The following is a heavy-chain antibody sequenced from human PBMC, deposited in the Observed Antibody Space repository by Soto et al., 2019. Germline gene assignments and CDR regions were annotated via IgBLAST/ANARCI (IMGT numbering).Heavy chain of an antibody. Sequence: GESLKISCKGSGYSFLNYWIGWVRQMPGKDLEWIGIIYPDDSETRYSPSFQGQVTISADKSISTAYLQWSSLKASDTAMYYCARQASTIFGVVKDYYYYYGMDVWGQGTTVTVSS. J-gene: IGHJ6*02. D-gene: IGHD3-3*01. CDR2: IYPDDSET. V-gene: IGHV5-51*01. CDR3: ARQASTIFGVVKDYYYYYGMDV. CDR1: GYSFLNYW.